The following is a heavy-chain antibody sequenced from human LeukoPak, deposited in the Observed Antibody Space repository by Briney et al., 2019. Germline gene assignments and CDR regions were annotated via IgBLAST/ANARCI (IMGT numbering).Heavy chain of an antibody. V-gene: IGHV3-48*03. D-gene: IGHD5-18*01. CDR2: ISSSGSTI. CDR3: ARDLGQLWLGY. J-gene: IGHJ4*02. CDR1: GFTFSSYE. Sequence: GGSLRLSCAASGFTFSSYEMNWVRQAPGKGLEWVSYISSSGSTIYYADSVKGRFTISRDNAKNSLYLQMNSLRAEDAAVYYCARDLGQLWLGYWGQGTLVTVSS.